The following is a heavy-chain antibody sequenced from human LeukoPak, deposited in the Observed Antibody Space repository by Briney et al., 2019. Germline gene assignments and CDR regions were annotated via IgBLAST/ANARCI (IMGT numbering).Heavy chain of an antibody. V-gene: IGHV3-23*01. J-gene: IGHJ4*02. D-gene: IGHD5-24*01. Sequence: GGSLRLSCAASGFTFSSSAMSWVRQAPGKGLEWVSSISGSGSGGGTYYADSVKGRFTISRDNSKNTLYLQMNSLRAEDTAVYYCAKSGYNRFDYWGQGTLVTVSS. CDR1: GFTFSSSA. CDR3: AKSGYNRFDY. CDR2: ISGSGSGGGT.